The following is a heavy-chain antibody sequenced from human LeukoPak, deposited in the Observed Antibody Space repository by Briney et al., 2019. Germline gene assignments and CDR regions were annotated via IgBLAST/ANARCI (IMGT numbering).Heavy chain of an antibody. V-gene: IGHV4-39*07. J-gene: IGHJ2*01. D-gene: IGHD5-24*01. CDR3: ARDEMARYWYFDL. CDR1: GGSISSSSYY. CDR2: IYYSGST. Sequence: SETLSLTCTVSGGSISSSSYYWGWIRQPPGKGLEWIGSIYYSGSTYYNPSLKSRVTISVDTSKNQFSLKLSSVTAADTAVYYCARDEMARYWYFDLWGRGTLVTVSS.